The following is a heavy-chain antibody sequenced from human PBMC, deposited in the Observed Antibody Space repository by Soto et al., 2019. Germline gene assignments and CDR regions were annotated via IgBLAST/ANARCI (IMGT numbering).Heavy chain of an antibody. D-gene: IGHD2-21*01. V-gene: IGHV4-31*03. CDR2: IYFNGGT. CDR1: GGSIASSSNY. J-gene: IGHJ4*02. CDR3: ARATPSYYGPGSLDY. Sequence: QVQLQESGPGLVKPSQTLSLTCTVSGGSIASSSNYWGWIRQHPGKGLEWIGYIYFNGGTFYNPSLQSRLSISVDTSKNPFSLKLSSVTAADTAVYYCARATPSYYGPGSLDYWGQGSLVTVSS.